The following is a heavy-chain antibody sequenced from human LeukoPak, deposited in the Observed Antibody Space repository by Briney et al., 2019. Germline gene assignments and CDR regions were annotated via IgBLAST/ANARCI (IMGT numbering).Heavy chain of an antibody. CDR1: SYTFTSYG. D-gene: IGHD2-2*02. J-gene: IGHJ4*02. V-gene: IGHV1-18*01. Sequence: GASVKVSCKASSYTFTSYGISWVRQAPGQGLEWMGWISAYNGNTNYAQKLQGRVTMTTDTSTSTAYMELRSLRSDDTAVYYCARDPGSHCSSTSCYSFDYWGQGTLVTVSS. CDR2: ISAYNGNT. CDR3: ARDPGSHCSSTSCYSFDY.